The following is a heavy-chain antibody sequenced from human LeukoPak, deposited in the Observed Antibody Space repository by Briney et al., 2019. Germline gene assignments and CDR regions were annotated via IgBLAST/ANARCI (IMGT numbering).Heavy chain of an antibody. CDR2: VSASGNNR. CDR1: GFSFRTYA. Sequence: GRSLTLSCAASGFSFRTYAMRWVRQAPGKGLEWVGVVSASGNNRYYSDSLNGRFTICIDNSKTYVYLQMNRVSGEDTAVYYCARGALDSRGRDCWGQGTLVNVSS. D-gene: IGHD3-22*01. V-gene: IGHV3-30-3*01. CDR3: ARGALDSRGRDC. J-gene: IGHJ4*02.